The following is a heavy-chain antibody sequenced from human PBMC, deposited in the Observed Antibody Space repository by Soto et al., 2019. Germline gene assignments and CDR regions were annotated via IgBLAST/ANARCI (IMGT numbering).Heavy chain of an antibody. V-gene: IGHV3-21*01. Sequence: GGSLRLSCAASGFTFSSYSMNWVRQAPGKGLEWVSSISSSSSYIYYADSVKGRFTISRDNAKNSLYLQMNSLRAEDTAVYYCARDRGYSGYDYLLVGKNFDYWGQGTLVTVSS. CDR3: ARDRGYSGYDYLLVGKNFDY. D-gene: IGHD5-12*01. CDR1: GFTFSSYS. CDR2: ISSSSSYI. J-gene: IGHJ4*02.